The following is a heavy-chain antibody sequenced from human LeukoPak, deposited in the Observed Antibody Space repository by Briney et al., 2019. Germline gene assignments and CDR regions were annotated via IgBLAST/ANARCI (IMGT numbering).Heavy chain of an antibody. CDR3: ARGPFGDYFDY. Sequence: SQTLSLTCAVSGGSISSGGYSWSWIRQPPGKGLEWIGYIYHSGSTYYNPSLKSRDTISVDRSKNQFSLKLSSVTAADTAVYYCARGPFGDYFDYWGQGTLVTVSS. CDR1: GGSISSGGYS. J-gene: IGHJ4*02. D-gene: IGHD3-10*01. V-gene: IGHV4-30-2*01. CDR2: IYHSGST.